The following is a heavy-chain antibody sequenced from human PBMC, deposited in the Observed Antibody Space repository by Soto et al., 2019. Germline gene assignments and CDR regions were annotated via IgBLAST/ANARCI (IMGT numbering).Heavy chain of an antibody. V-gene: IGHV4-4*02. CDR2: IYHSGST. Sequence: QVQLQESGPGLVKPSGTLSLTCAVSGGSISSSNWWSWVRQPPGKGLEGIGEIYHSGSTNYNPSLKSRVTISVDKSKNQFSLKLSSVTAADTAVYYCARGKAYCSSTSCYVPPYYYYYGMDVWGQGTTVTVSS. CDR1: GGSISSSNW. D-gene: IGHD2-2*01. J-gene: IGHJ6*01. CDR3: ARGKAYCSSTSCYVPPYYYYYGMDV.